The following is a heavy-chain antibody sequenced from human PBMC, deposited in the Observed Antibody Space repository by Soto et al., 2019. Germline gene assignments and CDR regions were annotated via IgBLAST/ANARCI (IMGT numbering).Heavy chain of an antibody. CDR1: GGSISSSNW. Sequence: QVQLQESGPGLVKPSGTLSLTCAVSGGSISSSNWWSWVRQPPGKGLEWIGEIYHSGSTNYNPSLTSRVTTSADKSKYQCSLKLSFVPAADTAVYYCAKVSGSYYYGMDVWGQGTTVTVSS. CDR2: IYHSGST. CDR3: AKVSGSYYYGMDV. D-gene: IGHD1-26*01. J-gene: IGHJ6*02. V-gene: IGHV4-4*02.